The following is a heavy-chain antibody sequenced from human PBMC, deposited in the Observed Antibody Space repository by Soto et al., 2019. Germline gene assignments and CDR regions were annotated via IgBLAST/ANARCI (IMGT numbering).Heavy chain of an antibody. CDR2: IYYSGST. CDR1: GGSISSGDYY. CDR3: AISTTVTSAVDY. D-gene: IGHD4-17*01. V-gene: IGHV4-30-4*01. J-gene: IGHJ4*02. Sequence: PSETLSLTCTVSGGSISSGDYYWSWIRQPPGKGLEWIGYIYYSGSTYYNPSLKSRVTISVDTSKNQFSLKLSSVTAADTAVYYCAISTTVTSAVDYWGQRTLVTVSS.